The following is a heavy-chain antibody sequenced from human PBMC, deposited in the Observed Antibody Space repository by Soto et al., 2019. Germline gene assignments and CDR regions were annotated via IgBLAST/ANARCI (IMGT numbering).Heavy chain of an antibody. D-gene: IGHD4-17*01. J-gene: IGHJ1*01. Sequence: GGSLRLSCAASGFTVSSNYMNWVRQAPGKGLERVSVIYSGGSTYYADSVKGRFTISRDNSKNTLYLQMNSLRAEDTAVYYCARDFVHGDHPEYFQHWGQGTLVTVSS. CDR3: ARDFVHGDHPEYFQH. CDR1: GFTVSSNY. V-gene: IGHV3-66*01. CDR2: IYSGGST.